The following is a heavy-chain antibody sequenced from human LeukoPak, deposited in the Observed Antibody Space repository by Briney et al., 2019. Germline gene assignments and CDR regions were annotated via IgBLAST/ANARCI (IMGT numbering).Heavy chain of an antibody. CDR2: IIPIFGTA. CDR1: GGTFSSYA. CDR3: ARLDYDFWSGGGYMDV. D-gene: IGHD3-3*01. J-gene: IGHJ6*03. Sequence: ASVKVSCKASGGTFSSYAISWVRQAPGQGLEWMGGIIPIFGTANYAQKFQGRVTITADKSTSTAYMELSSLRSEDTAVYYCARLDYDFWSGGGYMDVWGKGTTVTVSS. V-gene: IGHV1-69*06.